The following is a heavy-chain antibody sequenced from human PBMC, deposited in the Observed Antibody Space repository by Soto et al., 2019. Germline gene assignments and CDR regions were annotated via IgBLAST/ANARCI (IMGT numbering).Heavy chain of an antibody. CDR2: IYGVDSDT. V-gene: IGHV5-51*01. D-gene: IGHD6-13*01. Sequence: PGESLKISCKGSGNSFTNYWNGWTRQMPGKGLEWMGIIYGVDSDTKYSPSFQGQVTISADKSISTAYLQWSSLEASDTAMYYCATLDRSNSWSRLAYWARGSSVTGSS. J-gene: IGHJ4*02. CDR1: GNSFTNYW. CDR3: ATLDRSNSWSRLAY.